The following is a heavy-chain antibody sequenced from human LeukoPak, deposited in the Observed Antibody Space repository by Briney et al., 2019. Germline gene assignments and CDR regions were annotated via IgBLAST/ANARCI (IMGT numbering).Heavy chain of an antibody. CDR1: GFTFSSYS. CDR2: ISSSSGYI. Sequence: PGGSLRLSCAASGFTFSSYSMNWVRQAPGKGLEWVSFISSSSGYIYYADSVKGRFTISRDNAKNSLYLQMNSLRAEDTAVFYCARTYGDLYFDYWGQGTLVTASS. V-gene: IGHV3-21*01. CDR3: ARTYGDLYFDY. D-gene: IGHD4-17*01. J-gene: IGHJ4*02.